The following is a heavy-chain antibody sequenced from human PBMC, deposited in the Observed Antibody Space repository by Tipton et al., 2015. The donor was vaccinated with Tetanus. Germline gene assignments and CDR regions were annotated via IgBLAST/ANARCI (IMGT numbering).Heavy chain of an antibody. J-gene: IGHJ4*02. Sequence: TLSLTCTVSGASIGSISYYWSWIRQPPGKGLEWIGYTHCSGSTGYNPSLKSRVTISIDSSKNQFSLKLTSVTAADTAVYYCARDERYGDYAYWGQGALVTVSS. CDR2: THCSGST. CDR1: GASIGSISYY. V-gene: IGHV4-61*01. D-gene: IGHD4-17*01. CDR3: ARDERYGDYAY.